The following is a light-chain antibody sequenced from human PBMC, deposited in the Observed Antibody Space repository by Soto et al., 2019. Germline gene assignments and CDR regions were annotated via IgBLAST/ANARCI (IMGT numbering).Light chain of an antibody. Sequence: IPITQSPATLSLSPGESATLSCRASQSLDSHFAWYQQKPGQAPRLLIYDASVRATGIPARFSGSGSEAEFTLTISSLQSEDFAVYYCQQYQNWYTFGQGTKLEI. J-gene: IGKJ2*01. CDR3: QQYQNWYT. V-gene: IGKV3-15*01. CDR2: DAS. CDR1: QSLDSH.